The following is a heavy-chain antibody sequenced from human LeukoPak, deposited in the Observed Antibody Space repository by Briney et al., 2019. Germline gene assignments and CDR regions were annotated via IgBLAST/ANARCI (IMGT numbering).Heavy chain of an antibody. CDR3: ARFTSSWYGTDY. Sequence: PSETLSLTCTVSGDSISTYFWNWIRQSPGKGLEWIGYISYSGSTNYNPSLKSRVTISVDTSKNQFSLNRNSVTAADTAVYYCARFTSSWYGTDYWGQGTLVTVSS. CDR1: GDSISTYF. D-gene: IGHD6-13*01. V-gene: IGHV4-59*08. CDR2: ISYSGST. J-gene: IGHJ4*02.